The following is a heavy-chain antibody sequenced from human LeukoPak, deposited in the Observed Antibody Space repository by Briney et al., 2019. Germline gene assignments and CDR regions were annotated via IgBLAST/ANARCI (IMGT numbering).Heavy chain of an antibody. V-gene: IGHV1-2*04. CDR1: GYTFTGYY. J-gene: IGHJ2*01. D-gene: IGHD7-27*01. CDR2: INPNSGGT. Sequence: ASVKVSCKASGYTFTGYYMHWVRQAPGQGLEWKGRINPNSGGTNYAQKFQGWVTMTRDTSISTAYMELSRLRSDDTAVYYCAREPNWGAWYFDLWGRGTLVTVSS. CDR3: AREPNWGAWYFDL.